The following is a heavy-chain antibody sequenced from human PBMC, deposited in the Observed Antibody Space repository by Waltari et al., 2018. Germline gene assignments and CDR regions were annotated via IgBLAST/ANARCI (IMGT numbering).Heavy chain of an antibody. CDR2: IIPIFGTA. CDR1: GGTFSSYA. D-gene: IGHD4-17*01. CDR3: ARVRSYGDSTTPNYYYGMDV. Sequence: QVQLVQSGAEVKKPGSSVKVSCKASGGTFSSYAISWVRQAPGQGLEWMGGIIPIFGTASYAQKLQGRGTITADESTSTAYMELSSLRSEDTAVYYCARVRSYGDSTTPNYYYGMDVWGQGTTVTVSS. V-gene: IGHV1-69*01. J-gene: IGHJ6*02.